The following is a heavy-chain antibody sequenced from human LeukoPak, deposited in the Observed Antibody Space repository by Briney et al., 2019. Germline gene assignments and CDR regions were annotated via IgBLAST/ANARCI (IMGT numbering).Heavy chain of an antibody. CDR2: TSYDGSNK. V-gene: IGHV3-30*18. CDR1: GFTFSSYG. D-gene: IGHD3-22*01. CDR3: AKAESNYYDSSGYYYYYYMDV. Sequence: PGGSLRLSCAASGFTFSSYGMRWVRQAPGKGLEWVAVTSYDGSNKYYADSVKGRFTISRDNSKNTLYLQMNSLRAEDTAVYYCAKAESNYYDSSGYYYYYYMDVWGKGTTVTVSS. J-gene: IGHJ6*03.